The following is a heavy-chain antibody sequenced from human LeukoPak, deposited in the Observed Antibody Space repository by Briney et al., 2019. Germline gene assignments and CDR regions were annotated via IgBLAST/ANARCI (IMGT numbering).Heavy chain of an antibody. CDR3: VKDKTDFWSGYFDY. Sequence: GGSLRLSCAASGFVFDDYAMHWVRQTPGKGLEWVSGISWNSDSIVYADSVKGRFTISRDNAKNSLYLQMNSLRSEDMALYYCVKDKTDFWSGYFDYWGQGTLVTVSS. J-gene: IGHJ4*02. V-gene: IGHV3-9*03. CDR2: ISWNSDSI. CDR1: GFVFDDYA. D-gene: IGHD3-3*01.